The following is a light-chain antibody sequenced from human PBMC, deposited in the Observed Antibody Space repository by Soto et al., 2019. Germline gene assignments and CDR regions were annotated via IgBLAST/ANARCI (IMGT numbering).Light chain of an antibody. Sequence: DIVRTQSPLALPVSQGEPASISCRSIQSLLHSNGYNYLDWYLQKPGQSPQLLIYLGSNRSSGVPDRFSGSGSGTDFTLKISRVEAEDVGVYYCMQAIQTPITFGQGTRLEIK. V-gene: IGKV2-28*01. CDR3: MQAIQTPIT. CDR1: QSLLHSNGYNY. J-gene: IGKJ5*01. CDR2: LGS.